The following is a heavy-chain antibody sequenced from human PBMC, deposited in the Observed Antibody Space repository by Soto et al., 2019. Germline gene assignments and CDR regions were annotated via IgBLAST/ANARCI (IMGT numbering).Heavy chain of an antibody. CDR1: GFMFSTYA. Sequence: QVQLVESVGGVVQPGRSLRLSCAASGFMFSTYAMHWVRQAPGKGLEWVAVISYDGSDIYYGDSGKGRFTISRDNSRNTLYLEMNSLQTEDTAVFYCARDQGRTVTRGDWFDPWGQGTLVTVSS. CDR3: ARDQGRTVTRGDWFDP. CDR2: ISYDGSDI. V-gene: IGHV3-30-3*01. J-gene: IGHJ5*02. D-gene: IGHD6-19*01.